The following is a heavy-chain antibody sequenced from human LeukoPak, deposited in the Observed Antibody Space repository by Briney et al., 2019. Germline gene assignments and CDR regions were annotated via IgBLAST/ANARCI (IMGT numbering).Heavy chain of an antibody. D-gene: IGHD1-26*01. V-gene: IGHV3-21*01. CDR3: AKQGIVGATLDY. CDR2: ISSSSSYI. Sequence: GGSLRLSCAASGFTFSSYSMNWVRQAPGKGLEWVSSISSSSSYIYYADSVKGRFTISRDNAKNSLYLQMNSLRAEDTAVYYCAKQGIVGATLDYWGQGTLVTVSS. CDR1: GFTFSSYS. J-gene: IGHJ4*02.